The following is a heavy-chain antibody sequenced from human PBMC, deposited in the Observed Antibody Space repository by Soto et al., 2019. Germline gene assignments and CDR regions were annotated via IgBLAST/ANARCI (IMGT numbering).Heavy chain of an antibody. CDR1: GFTFNNYA. CDR2: ISHDGTKR. V-gene: IGHV3-30-3*01. Sequence: LRLSCVASGFTFNNYAMHWVRQAPGKGLEWVAVISHDGTKRDFTDSVKGRFTISRDNSKNTVYLQMHSLRPEDTAVYYRARDNYDSSGYHPYWGQGTLVTVSS. D-gene: IGHD3-22*01. CDR3: ARDNYDSSGYHPY. J-gene: IGHJ4*02.